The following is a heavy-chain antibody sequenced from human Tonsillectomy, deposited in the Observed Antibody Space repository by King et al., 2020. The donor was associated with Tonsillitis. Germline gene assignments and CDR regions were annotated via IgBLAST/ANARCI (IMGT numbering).Heavy chain of an antibody. CDR2: ISGSDGST. CDR1: GFTFSSYA. D-gene: IGHD3-10*01. CDR3: AKFYGSGSYPRTPYYFDY. J-gene: IGHJ4*02. Sequence: VQLVESGGGLVQPGGSLRLSCPASGFTFSSYAMSWVRQAPGKGLEWVSVISGSDGSTYYADSVKGRFTISRDNSKNTLYLQMNSLRAEDTAVYYCAKFYGSGSYPRTPYYFDYWGQGTLVTVSS. V-gene: IGHV3-23*04.